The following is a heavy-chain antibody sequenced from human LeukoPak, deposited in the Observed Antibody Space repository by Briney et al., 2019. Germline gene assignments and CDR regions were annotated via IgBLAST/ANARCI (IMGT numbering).Heavy chain of an antibody. CDR3: ARVLTSIVVVPAANFYYFDY. Sequence: PGGSLRLSRTASGFTFSSYSMNWVRQAPGKGLEWVSSISSSSSYIYYADSVKGRFTISRDNAKNSLYLQMNSLRAEDTAVYYCARVLTSIVVVPAANFYYFDYWGQGTLVTVSS. CDR2: ISSSSSYI. CDR1: GFTFSSYS. V-gene: IGHV3-21*01. D-gene: IGHD2-2*01. J-gene: IGHJ4*02.